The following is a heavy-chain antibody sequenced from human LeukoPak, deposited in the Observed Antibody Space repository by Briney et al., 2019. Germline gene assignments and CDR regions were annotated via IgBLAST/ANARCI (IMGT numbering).Heavy chain of an antibody. D-gene: IGHD2-2*02. Sequence: GGSLRLSCAASGFTFSSYAMSWVRQAPGKGLEWVSAISGSGGSTHYADSVKGRFTISRDNSKNTLYLQMNSLRAEDTAVYYCAKDPVVPAAIRGPWFDPWGQGTLVTVSS. CDR1: GFTFSSYA. CDR3: AKDPVVPAAIRGPWFDP. J-gene: IGHJ5*02. CDR2: ISGSGGST. V-gene: IGHV3-23*01.